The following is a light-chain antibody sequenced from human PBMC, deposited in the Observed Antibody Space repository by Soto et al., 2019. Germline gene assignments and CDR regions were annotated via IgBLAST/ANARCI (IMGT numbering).Light chain of an antibody. Sequence: DIQMTQSPSSLSASVGDRVTITCRASQSISSYLNWYQQKPGKAPNLLIYAASTLQSGVPSRFSGSGSCTDFTLTSRSLQPEDVAAYYCRQSYTTPLTFGGGTKVEIK. V-gene: IGKV1-39*01. CDR1: QSISSY. CDR3: RQSYTTPLT. CDR2: AAS. J-gene: IGKJ4*01.